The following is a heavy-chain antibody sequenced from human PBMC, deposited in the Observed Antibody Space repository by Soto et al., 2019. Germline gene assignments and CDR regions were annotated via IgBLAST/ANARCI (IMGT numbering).Heavy chain of an antibody. J-gene: IGHJ5*02. Sequence: QVQLVESGGGLVKPGGSLRLSCAASGFTFGDYYMTWIRQAPGKGLEWVSFIGNRGTGIYYADSVKGRFTIFRANATNSLYLQMNRLRAEDTAMYYCARDLRAVGMASRFDPWGQGTLVTVSS. CDR1: GFTFGDYY. CDR3: ARDLRAVGMASRFDP. CDR2: IGNRGTGI. V-gene: IGHV3-11*01. D-gene: IGHD6-13*01.